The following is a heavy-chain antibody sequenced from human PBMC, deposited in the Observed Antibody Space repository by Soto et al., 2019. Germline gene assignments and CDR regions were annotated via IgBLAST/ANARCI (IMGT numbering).Heavy chain of an antibody. CDR1: GFPFSRCA. V-gene: IGHV3-23*01. J-gene: IGHJ4*02. CDR3: AKRGGDSGWGDFDS. Sequence: EVQLLESGGGLVQPGGSLRLSCAASGFPFSRCAMNWVRQAPGKGLEWVSTLSHSDHSTYYADSVKGRFTVSKDNSENTLYLQMNSLRAEDTAIYYCAKRGGDSGWGDFDSWGQGTLVTVSS. D-gene: IGHD6-19*01. CDR2: LSHSDHST.